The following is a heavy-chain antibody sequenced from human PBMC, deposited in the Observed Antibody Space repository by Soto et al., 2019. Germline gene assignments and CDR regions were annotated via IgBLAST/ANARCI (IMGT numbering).Heavy chain of an antibody. CDR3: ARDNRYNWNDEGWFDP. CDR2: MNPNSGNT. V-gene: IGHV1-8*01. D-gene: IGHD1-20*01. CDR1: GYSFSDYD. J-gene: IGHJ5*02. Sequence: QVQLVQSGAEVKKPGASVKVSCKASGYSFSDYDINWVRQATGQGPEWMGWMNPNSGNTGYAQKFQGRVTMTRNTSINTAYMELSSLGSEDTAVYYCARDNRYNWNDEGWFDPWGQGTLVTFSS.